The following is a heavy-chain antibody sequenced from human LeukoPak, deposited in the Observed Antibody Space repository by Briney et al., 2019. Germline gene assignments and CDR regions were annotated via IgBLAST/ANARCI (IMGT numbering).Heavy chain of an antibody. CDR3: ARLNEGRDYGDYRKDY. D-gene: IGHD4-17*01. CDR2: SSGST. Sequence: SETLSLTCTVSSGSISSSRYYWGRIRQPPGKGLEWIGSSSGSTYYTPSLKSRVTIPMDMSRNQYSLKLSSVTAADTAVYYCARLNEGRDYGDYRKDYWGQGTLVTVSS. J-gene: IGHJ4*02. CDR1: SGSISSSRYY. V-gene: IGHV4-39*01.